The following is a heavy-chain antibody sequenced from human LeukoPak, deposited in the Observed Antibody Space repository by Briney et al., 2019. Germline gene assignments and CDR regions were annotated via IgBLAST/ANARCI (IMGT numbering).Heavy chain of an antibody. CDR2: ISAYNGNT. CDR1: GYTFTSYG. D-gene: IGHD2-2*01. CDR3: ARDHIVVVPAALDP. Sequence: ASVKVSCKASGYTFTSYGISWVRQAPGQGLEWMGWISAYNGNTNYAQKLQGRVTMTTDTSTSTAYMELRRLRSDDTAVYYCARDHIVVVPAALDPWGQGTLVTASS. J-gene: IGHJ5*02. V-gene: IGHV1-18*01.